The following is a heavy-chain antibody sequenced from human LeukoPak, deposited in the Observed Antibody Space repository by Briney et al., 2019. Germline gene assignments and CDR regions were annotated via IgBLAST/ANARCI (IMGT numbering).Heavy chain of an antibody. J-gene: IGHJ3*02. Sequence: GGSLRLSCEASGFTFRHYSMNWVRQAPGKGLEWVSYISSSSSTIYYADSVKGRFTISRDNAKNSLYLQMNSLRDEDTAVYYCARDRAVTTNAFDIWGQGTMVTVSS. CDR2: ISSSSSTI. V-gene: IGHV3-48*02. CDR3: ARDRAVTTNAFDI. CDR1: GFTFRHYS. D-gene: IGHD4-17*01.